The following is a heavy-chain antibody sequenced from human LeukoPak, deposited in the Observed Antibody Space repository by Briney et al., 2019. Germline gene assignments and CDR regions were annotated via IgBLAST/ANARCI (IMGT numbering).Heavy chain of an antibody. CDR3: ARLHSFTMVRGVHNWFDP. J-gene: IGHJ5*02. D-gene: IGHD3-10*01. Sequence: PSETLSLTCTVSGGSISSSSYYWGWIRQPPGKGLEWIGSMYYSGSTYYNPSLKSRVTISVDTSKNQFSLKLSSVTAADTAVYYCARLHSFTMVRGVHNWFDPWGQGTLATVSS. V-gene: IGHV4-39*01. CDR2: MYYSGST. CDR1: GGSISSSSYY.